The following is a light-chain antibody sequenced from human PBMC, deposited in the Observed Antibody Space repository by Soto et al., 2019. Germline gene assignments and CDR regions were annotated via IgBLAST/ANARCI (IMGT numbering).Light chain of an antibody. V-gene: IGLV2-11*01. J-gene: IGLJ1*01. CDR2: DVS. Sequence: QSVLTQPRSVSGSPGQSVTISCTGTSSDVGGYNYVSWYQQHPGKAPKLMIYDVSKRPSGVTDRFSGSKSGNTASLTISGLHAEDEADYYCFSYAGSYTNYVFGTGTKLTVL. CDR3: FSYAGSYTNYV. CDR1: SSDVGGYNY.